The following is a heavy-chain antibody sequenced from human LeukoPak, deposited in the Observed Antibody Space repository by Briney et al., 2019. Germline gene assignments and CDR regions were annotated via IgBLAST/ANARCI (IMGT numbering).Heavy chain of an antibody. CDR3: ARIGYSSSSTDY. J-gene: IGHJ4*02. CDR2: INQDGSVH. V-gene: IGHV3-7*01. CDR1: GFTFSSYA. Sequence: GGSLRLSCAASGFTFSSYAMSWVRQAPGKGLEWVANINQDGSVHFYVDSMKGRFTASRDNTKNSVYLQMSSLRADDTAVYYCARIGYSSSSTDYWGQGILVTVSS. D-gene: IGHD6-6*01.